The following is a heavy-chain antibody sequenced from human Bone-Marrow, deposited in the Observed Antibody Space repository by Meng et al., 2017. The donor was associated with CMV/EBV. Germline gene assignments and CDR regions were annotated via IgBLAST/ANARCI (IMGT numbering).Heavy chain of an antibody. CDR2: ISGSGRST. J-gene: IGHJ4*02. CDR1: TFSDYY. D-gene: IGHD3-22*01. Sequence: TFSDYYMVWFRQAPRTGLEWVSSISGSGRSTYSADSVNGRFTISRDTSKNTLYLQMNSLRAEDTAVYYCAKNGYDSSGYYLEPFDYWGQGTLVTVSS. CDR3: AKNGYDSSGYYLEPFDY. V-gene: IGHV3-23*01.